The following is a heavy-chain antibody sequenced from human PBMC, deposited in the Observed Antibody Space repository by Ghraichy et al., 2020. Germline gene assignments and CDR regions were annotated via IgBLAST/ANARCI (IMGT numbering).Heavy chain of an antibody. D-gene: IGHD2-15*01. J-gene: IGHJ5*02. CDR1: GYTFTSNA. Sequence: ASVKVSCKASGYTFTSNAIHWVRQAPGQRLEWMGWINAGNGITKYSQKFQGRVAITRDTSASTAYMEVSSLRSEDTAVYYCARGWVDKNWFDPWGQGTLVTVSS. CDR2: INAGNGIT. CDR3: ARGWVDKNWFDP. V-gene: IGHV1-3*01.